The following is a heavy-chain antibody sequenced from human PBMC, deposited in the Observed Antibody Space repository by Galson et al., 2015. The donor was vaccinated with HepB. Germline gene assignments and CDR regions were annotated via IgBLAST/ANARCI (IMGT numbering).Heavy chain of an antibody. J-gene: IGHJ6*02. V-gene: IGHV1-18*04. CDR2: ISAYNGNT. Sequence: SVKVSCKASGYTFTSYGISWVRQAPGQGLEWMGWISAYNGNTNYAQKLQGRVTMTTDTSTSTAYMELRSLRSDDTAVYYCARDRVWAGTGVEHPSYYGMDVWGQGTTVTVSS. D-gene: IGHD6-19*01. CDR3: ARDRVWAGTGVEHPSYYGMDV. CDR1: GYTFTSYG.